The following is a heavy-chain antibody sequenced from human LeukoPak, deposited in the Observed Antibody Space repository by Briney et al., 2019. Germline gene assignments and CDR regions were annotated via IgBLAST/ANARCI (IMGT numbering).Heavy chain of an antibody. J-gene: IGHJ5*02. Sequence: SETLSLTCTVSGGSISSSSYYWGWIRQPPGKGLEWIGSIYYSGSTYYNPSLKSRVTISVDTSKNQFSLKLSSVTAADTAVYYCARGPAIPYCSSTSCYLSRNWFDPWGQGTLVTVSS. CDR2: IYYSGST. CDR1: GGSISSSSYY. V-gene: IGHV4-39*07. CDR3: ARGPAIPYCSSTSCYLSRNWFDP. D-gene: IGHD2-2*01.